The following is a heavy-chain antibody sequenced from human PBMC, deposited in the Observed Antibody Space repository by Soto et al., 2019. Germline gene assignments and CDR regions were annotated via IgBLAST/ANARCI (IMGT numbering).Heavy chain of an antibody. V-gene: IGHV1-69*12. Sequence: QVQLVQSGAEVKKPGSSVKVSCKASGGTFSSYAISWVRQAPGQGLEGMGGISPIFGTANYAQKFQGRVTITADGSTSTAYMGLSSLRSEDTAVYYCARGVGATDFYYCYGMDVWGQGTTVTVSS. D-gene: IGHD1-26*01. CDR1: GGTFSSYA. J-gene: IGHJ6*02. CDR2: ISPIFGTA. CDR3: ARGVGATDFYYCYGMDV.